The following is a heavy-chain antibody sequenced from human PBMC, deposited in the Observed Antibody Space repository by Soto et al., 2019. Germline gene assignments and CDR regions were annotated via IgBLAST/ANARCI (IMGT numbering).Heavy chain of an antibody. CDR1: GGSISSGGYY. CDR2: IYYSGST. CDR3: AGGYCSGGSCYFAFDY. Sequence: QVQLQESGPGLVKPSQTLSLTCTVSGGSISSGGYYWSWIRQHPGKGLEWIGYIYYSGSTYYNPSLKSRVTISVDTSKNQFSLKLSSVTAADTAVYYCAGGYCSGGSCYFAFDYWGQGTLVTVSS. J-gene: IGHJ4*02. D-gene: IGHD2-15*01. V-gene: IGHV4-31*03.